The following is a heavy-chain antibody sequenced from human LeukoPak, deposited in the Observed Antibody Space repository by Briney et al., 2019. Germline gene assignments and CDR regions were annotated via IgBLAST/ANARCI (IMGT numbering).Heavy chain of an antibody. CDR2: INAGNGNT. V-gene: IGHV1-3*03. CDR1: GYTFITYA. Sequence: ASVKVSCKASGYTFITYAMHWVRQAPGQRLEWMGWINAGNGNTKYSQEFQGRVTITRDTSASTAYMELSSLRFEDMAVYYCARSAGDSFDYWGQGTLVTVSS. D-gene: IGHD2-21*02. CDR3: ARSAGDSFDY. J-gene: IGHJ4*02.